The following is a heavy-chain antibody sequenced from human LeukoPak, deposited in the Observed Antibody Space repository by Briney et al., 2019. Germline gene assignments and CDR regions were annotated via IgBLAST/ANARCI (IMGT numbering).Heavy chain of an antibody. V-gene: IGHV3-15*06. CDR1: GFIFSQYS. J-gene: IGHJ4*02. Sequence: GGSLRLSCAASGFIFSQYSMNWVRQAPGKGLEWVGRIKSKYSGETANYAAPVKGRFTISRDDSKNVLYLQMNSLRVEDTAVYYCATGYADTWHDGYWGQGTLVTVSS. D-gene: IGHD1-1*01. CDR3: ATGYADTWHDGY. CDR2: IKSKYSGETA.